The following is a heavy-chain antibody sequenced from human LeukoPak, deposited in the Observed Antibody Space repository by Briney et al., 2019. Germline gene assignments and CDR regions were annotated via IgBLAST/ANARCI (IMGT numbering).Heavy chain of an antibody. CDR2: IIASGVLT. Sequence: GGSLRLFCAASGFRFSSSEMNWVRQAPGKGLEWISYIIASGVLTHSADSVEGRFTISRDNAKNSLFLQMNSLRGEDTAVYYCAREGTPIYSNGWVYMDVWGKGTTVTISS. D-gene: IGHD6-25*01. CDR1: GFRFSSSE. J-gene: IGHJ6*04. V-gene: IGHV3-48*03. CDR3: AREGTPIYSNGWVYMDV.